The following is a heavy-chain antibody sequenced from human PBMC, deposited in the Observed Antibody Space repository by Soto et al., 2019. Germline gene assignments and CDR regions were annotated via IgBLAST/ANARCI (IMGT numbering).Heavy chain of an antibody. V-gene: IGHV1-69*13. Sequence: ASVKVSCKSSGGTFSSYRINWVRQAPGQGLEWVGGIVPIYRTADYAQKFQGRVTITADESARTAYMELRSLSSQDTAVYYCARDSGAKLSSSWGQGTLVTVSS. CDR1: GGTFSSYR. D-gene: IGHD6-13*01. CDR2: IVPIYRTA. J-gene: IGHJ4*02. CDR3: ARDSGAKLSSS.